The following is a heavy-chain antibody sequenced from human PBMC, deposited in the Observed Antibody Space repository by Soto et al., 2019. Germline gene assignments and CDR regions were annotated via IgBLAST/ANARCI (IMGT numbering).Heavy chain of an antibody. Sequence: SETLSLTCAVYGGSFSGYYWSWIRQPPGKGLEWIGEINHSGSTNYNPSLKSRVTISVDMSKNQFSLKLSSVTAADTAVYYCARQGYDFWSGPLRSYGMDVWGQGTTVTVSS. CDR1: GGSFSGYY. CDR2: INHSGST. V-gene: IGHV4-34*01. CDR3: ARQGYDFWSGPLRSYGMDV. J-gene: IGHJ6*02. D-gene: IGHD3-3*01.